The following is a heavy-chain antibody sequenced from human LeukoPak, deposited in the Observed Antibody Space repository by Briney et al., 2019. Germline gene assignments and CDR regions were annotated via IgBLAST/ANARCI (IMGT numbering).Heavy chain of an antibody. D-gene: IGHD5-18*01. J-gene: IGHJ4*02. CDR1: GFSFSGYG. V-gene: IGHV3-21*01. CDR3: ARDPGPVDTAMETGY. Sequence: GGSLRLSCAASGFSFSGYGMHWVRQAPGKGLEWVSSISSSSSYIYYADSVKGRFTISRDNAKNSLYLQMNSLRAEDTAVYYCARDPGPVDTAMETGYWGQGTLVTVSS. CDR2: ISSSSSYI.